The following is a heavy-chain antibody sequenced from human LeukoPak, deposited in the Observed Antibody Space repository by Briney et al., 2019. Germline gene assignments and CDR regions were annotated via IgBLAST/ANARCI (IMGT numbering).Heavy chain of an antibody. V-gene: IGHV4-30-2*01. D-gene: IGHD3-16*02. Sequence: SQTLSLTCAVSGGSISSGGYSWSWIRQPPGKGLEWIGYIYHSGSTYYNPSLKSRVTISVDRSKNQFSLKLSSVTAADTAVYYCARVSLHYYYYGMDVWGQGTTVTVSS. CDR3: ARVSLHYYYYGMDV. CDR1: GGSISSGGYS. J-gene: IGHJ6*02. CDR2: IYHSGST.